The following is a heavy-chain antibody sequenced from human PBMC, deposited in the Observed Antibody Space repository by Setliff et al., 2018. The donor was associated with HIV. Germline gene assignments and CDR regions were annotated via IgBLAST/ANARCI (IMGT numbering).Heavy chain of an antibody. Sequence: GGSLRLSCAASGFTFSSYVMTWVRQAPGKGLEWVSAISGSGSSTYYADSVKGRFTVSRDNSKNTVSLQMNSLRAEDTALYYCVKSASWDLRGWLHWGQGTPVTVSS. V-gene: IGHV3-23*01. CDR1: GFTFSSYV. J-gene: IGHJ4*02. D-gene: IGHD6-19*01. CDR3: VKSASWDLRGWLH. CDR2: ISGSGSST.